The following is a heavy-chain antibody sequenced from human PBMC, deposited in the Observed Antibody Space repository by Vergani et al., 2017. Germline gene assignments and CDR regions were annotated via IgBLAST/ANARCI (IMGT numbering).Heavy chain of an antibody. CDR3: ARSDGDKRALDY. Sequence: QVQLVQSGAEVKTPGPSVKVSCKASGYPFTGHHMHWVRQAPGQGLEGMGWINPNRGGTNYAQQFQGRGTMNRDTSISTAYMELSRLSSDETAVYYCARSDGDKRALDYWGQGTLVTVSS. CDR1: GYPFTGHH. J-gene: IGHJ4*02. D-gene: IGHD1-26*01. CDR2: INPNRGGT. V-gene: IGHV1-2*02.